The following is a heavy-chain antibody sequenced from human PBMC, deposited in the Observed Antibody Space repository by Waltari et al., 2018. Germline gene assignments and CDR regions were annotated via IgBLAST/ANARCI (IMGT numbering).Heavy chain of an antibody. J-gene: IGHJ4*02. CDR3: AKGRYCSGGSCPFDY. D-gene: IGHD2-15*01. CDR1: GITFDVYT. CDR2: ISWDGGST. Sequence: EVQLVVLGRVVVQPGGSLRLSCAAYGITFDVYTLHRVGQVRVKGLEWVSLISWDGGSTYYADSVKGRFTISRDNSKNSLYLQMNSLRTEDTALYYCAKGRYCSGGSCPFDYWGQGTLVTVSS. V-gene: IGHV3-43*01.